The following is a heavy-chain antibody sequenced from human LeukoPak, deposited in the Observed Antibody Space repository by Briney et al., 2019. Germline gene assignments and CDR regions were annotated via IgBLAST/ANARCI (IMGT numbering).Heavy chain of an antibody. CDR3: TTRPIKGRYQLLYSYDFWSAFYPDYFDY. J-gene: IGHJ4*02. V-gene: IGHV1-24*01. D-gene: IGHD3-3*01. Sequence: ASVKVSCKVCGYTLTELSMHWVRQAPGKGLEWMGVFDPEDGETIYSQKFQDRVTMTEDTTTDTAYMELSSLRSEDTAVYYCTTRPIKGRYQLLYSYDFWSAFYPDYFDYWGQGTLVTVSS. CDR2: FDPEDGET. CDR1: GYTLTELS.